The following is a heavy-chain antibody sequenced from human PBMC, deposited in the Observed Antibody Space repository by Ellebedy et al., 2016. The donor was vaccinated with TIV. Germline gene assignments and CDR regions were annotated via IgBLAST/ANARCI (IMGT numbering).Heavy chain of an antibody. J-gene: IGHJ6*02. Sequence: AASVKVSCKASGYTFTSYGISWVRQAPGQGLEWMGWISAYNGNTNYAQKLQGRVTMTTDTSTSTAYMELRSLRSEDTAVYYCARDPSGSPSDYYYGMDVWGQGTTVTVSS. CDR3: ARDPSGSPSDYYYGMDV. CDR1: GYTFTSYG. V-gene: IGHV1-18*01. D-gene: IGHD5-12*01. CDR2: ISAYNGNT.